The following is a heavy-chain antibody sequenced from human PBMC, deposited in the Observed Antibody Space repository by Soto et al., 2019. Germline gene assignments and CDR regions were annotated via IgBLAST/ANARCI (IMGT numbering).Heavy chain of an antibody. CDR1: GYTFTSYY. V-gene: IGHV1-46*01. CDR2: INPSGGST. J-gene: IGHJ3*02. D-gene: IGHD3-22*01. CDR3: ARDGFGEGIVVARPSQTDAFDI. Sequence: GASVKVSCKASGYTFTSYYMHWVRQAPGQGLEWMGIINPSGGSTSYAQKFQGRVTMTRDTSTSTVYMELSSLRSEDTAVYYCARDGFGEGIVVARPSQTDAFDIWGQGTMVTVSS.